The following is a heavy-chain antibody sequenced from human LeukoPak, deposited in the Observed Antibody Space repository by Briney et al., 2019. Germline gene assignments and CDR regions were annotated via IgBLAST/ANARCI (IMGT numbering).Heavy chain of an antibody. Sequence: GGSLRLSCAASGFTFSSSAMSWVRQAPGKGLEWVSRISGSGDSTYYADSVKGRFTISRDNSKNTLYLQMNNLRAEDTAVYYCATQAGSGSYVFDYWAQGTLVTVSS. V-gene: IGHV3-23*01. CDR3: ATQAGSGSYVFDY. J-gene: IGHJ4*02. CDR1: GFTFSSSA. D-gene: IGHD1-26*01. CDR2: ISGSGDST.